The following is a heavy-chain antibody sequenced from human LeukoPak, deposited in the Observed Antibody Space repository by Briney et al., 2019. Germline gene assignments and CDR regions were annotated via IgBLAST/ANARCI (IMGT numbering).Heavy chain of an antibody. CDR3: ARTWGVIATFDY. CDR2: ISYDGSNK. CDR1: GFTVSSYA. Sequence: PGRSLRLSCAASGFTVSSYAMHWVRQAPGKGLEWVAVISYDGSNKYHADSVKGRFTISRDNSKNTLYLQMNSLRAEDTAVYYCARTWGVIATFDYWGQETLVTVSS. J-gene: IGHJ4*02. V-gene: IGHV3-30-3*01. D-gene: IGHD3-16*02.